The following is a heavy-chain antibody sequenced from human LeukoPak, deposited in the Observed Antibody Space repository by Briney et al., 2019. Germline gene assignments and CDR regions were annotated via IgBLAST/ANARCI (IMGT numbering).Heavy chain of an antibody. CDR1: GFTSSSYA. CDR3: AKQPIVGASPSLFDY. Sequence: EPGRSLRLSCAASGFTSSSYAMSWVRQAPGKGLEWVSAISGSGGSTYYADSVKGRFTISRDNSKNTLYLQMNSLRAEDTAVYYCAKQPIVGASPSLFDYWGQGTLVTVSS. J-gene: IGHJ4*02. V-gene: IGHV3-23*01. D-gene: IGHD1-26*01. CDR2: ISGSGGST.